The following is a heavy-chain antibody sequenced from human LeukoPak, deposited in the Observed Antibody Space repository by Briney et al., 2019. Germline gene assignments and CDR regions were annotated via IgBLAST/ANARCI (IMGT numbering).Heavy chain of an antibody. J-gene: IGHJ4*02. CDR1: GYTFTGYH. D-gene: IGHD6-19*01. CDR3: AKRSAESSGYFDS. Sequence: ASVKVSCKASGYTFTGYHLHWVRQAPGQGLEWMGWINPDNGGTNYAQKFQGRVTMTRDTSISTVYMELSRLRSDDTAVYYCAKRSAESSGYFDSWGQGTLVTVSA. CDR2: INPDNGGT. V-gene: IGHV1-2*02.